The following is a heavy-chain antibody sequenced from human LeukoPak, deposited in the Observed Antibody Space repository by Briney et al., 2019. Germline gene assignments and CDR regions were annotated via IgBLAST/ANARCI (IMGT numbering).Heavy chain of an antibody. D-gene: IGHD7-27*01. CDR3: ARGPPNWGYDY. CDR2: MSPNSGDT. CDR1: GYTFTSYD. J-gene: IGHJ4*02. V-gene: IGHV1-8*01. Sequence: ASVKVSCTASGYTFTSYDFNWVRQATGQRPGWMGWMSPNSGDTGYAQKFQDRVTMTRNTSISTAYMELSSLRSDDTAVYYCARGPPNWGYDYWGPGTLVTVSS.